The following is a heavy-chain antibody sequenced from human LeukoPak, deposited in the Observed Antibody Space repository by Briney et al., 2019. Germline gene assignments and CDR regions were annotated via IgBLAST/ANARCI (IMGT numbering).Heavy chain of an antibody. D-gene: IGHD5-24*01. J-gene: IGHJ6*02. V-gene: IGHV1-69*05. Sequence: SVKVSCKASGGTFSSYAISWVRQAPGQGLEWMGGIIPIFGTANYAQKFQGRVTMTRDTSISTAYMELSRLRSDDTAVYYCARGDASGMDVWGQGTTVTVSS. CDR2: IIPIFGTA. CDR3: ARGDASGMDV. CDR1: GGTFSSYA.